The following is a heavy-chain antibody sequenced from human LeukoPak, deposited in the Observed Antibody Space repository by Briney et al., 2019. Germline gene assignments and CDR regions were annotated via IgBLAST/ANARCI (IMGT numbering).Heavy chain of an antibody. J-gene: IGHJ3*02. CDR2: IKQDGSEK. CDR1: GFTFSSCW. Sequence: GGSLRLSCAASGFTFSSCWMSWVRQAPGKGLEWVANIKQDGSEKYYVDSVKGRFTISRDNAKNSLYLQMNSLRAEDTAVYYCARVARAFDIWGQGTMVTVSS. CDR3: ARVARAFDI. V-gene: IGHV3-7*04.